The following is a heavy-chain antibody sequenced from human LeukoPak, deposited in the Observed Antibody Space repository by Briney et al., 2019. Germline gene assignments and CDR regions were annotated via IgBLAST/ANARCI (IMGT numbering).Heavy chain of an antibody. V-gene: IGHV4-38-2*02. CDR1: GYSISSGYY. D-gene: IGHD3-10*01. J-gene: IGHJ4*02. CDR3: ARVAPSGSGNYYSFDY. Sequence: SETLALTCTVSGYSISSGYYWGWIRQPPGKGLEWIGSIYHSGSTYYNPSLKSRVTISVDTSKNQFSLKLSSVTAADTAVYYCARVAPSGSGNYYSFDYWGQGTLVTVSS. CDR2: IYHSGST.